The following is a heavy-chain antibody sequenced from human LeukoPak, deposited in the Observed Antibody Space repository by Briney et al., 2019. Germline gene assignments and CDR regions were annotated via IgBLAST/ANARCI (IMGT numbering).Heavy chain of an antibody. Sequence: SQTLSLTCAISGDSVSRNSAAWNWVRQSPWRGLEWLGSTYYRSKLYNECARSGKSQITNNEDTSKNKFALKLNSVTPEHTAVYYCARELTGFDYWGQGTLVTVSS. V-gene: IGHV6-1*01. CDR1: GDSVSRNSAA. D-gene: IGHD7-27*01. J-gene: IGHJ4*02. CDR2: TYYRSKLYN. CDR3: ARELTGFDY.